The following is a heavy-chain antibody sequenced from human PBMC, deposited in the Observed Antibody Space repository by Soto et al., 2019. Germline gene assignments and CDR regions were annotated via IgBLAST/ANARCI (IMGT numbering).Heavy chain of an antibody. V-gene: IGHV3-23*01. CDR2: ISGSGVST. J-gene: IGHJ4*02. D-gene: IGHD6-19*01. CDR1: GFTFSRYA. CDR3: AKDGISSGCYFDY. Sequence: EVYLLESGGGLVQPGGSLRLSCAASGFTFSRYAMSWVRQAPGKGLEWVSAISGSGVSTYYADSVKGRFTISRDNSKNTLYLQMNSLRDEDTAVYYCAKDGISSGCYFDYWGQGTLVTVSS.